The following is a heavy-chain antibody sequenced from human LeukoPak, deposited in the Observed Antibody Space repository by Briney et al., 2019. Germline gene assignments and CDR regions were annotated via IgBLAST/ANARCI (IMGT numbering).Heavy chain of an antibody. CDR2: IYYSGST. J-gene: IGHJ4*02. CDR3: ARDGYHFDSSGFYSLDY. D-gene: IGHD3-22*01. CDR1: GGSISSSSYY. V-gene: IGHV4-39*07. Sequence: SETLSLTCTVSGGSISSSSYYWGWIRQPPGKGLEWIGSIYYSGSTYYNPSLKSRVTMSVDTSKNQFSLKLSSVTAADTAVYYCARDGYHFDSSGFYSLDYWGQGTLVTVSS.